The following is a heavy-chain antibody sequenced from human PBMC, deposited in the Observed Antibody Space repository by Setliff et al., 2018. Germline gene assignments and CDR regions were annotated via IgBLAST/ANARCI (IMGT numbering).Heavy chain of an antibody. CDR2: ISPGGST. D-gene: IGHD7-27*01. CDR1: GASIGSGGYF. CDR3: ARDYWGSLDY. V-gene: IGHV4-61*09. Sequence: PSETLSLTCSVSGASIGSGGYFWIWIRQPAGKGLAWSGHISPGGSTNYNPSLRSRVTISLDTSKNHVSLRVNSVTAADTAVYYCARDYWGSLDYWGQGILVTVSS. J-gene: IGHJ4*02.